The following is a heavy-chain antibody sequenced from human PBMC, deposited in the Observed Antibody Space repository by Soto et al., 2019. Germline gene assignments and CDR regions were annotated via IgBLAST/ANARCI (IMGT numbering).Heavy chain of an antibody. Sequence: QVQLVQSGAEVKKPGASVKVSCKASGYTFTSYYMHWVRQAPGQGLEWMGIINPSGGSTSYAQKFQGRVNMTRDTSTSTVYMELSSLRSEDTAVYYCARLSKSVPGDYWGQGTLVTVSS. J-gene: IGHJ4*02. CDR2: INPSGGST. CDR3: ARLSKSVPGDY. CDR1: GYTFTSYY. D-gene: IGHD2-2*01. V-gene: IGHV1-46*01.